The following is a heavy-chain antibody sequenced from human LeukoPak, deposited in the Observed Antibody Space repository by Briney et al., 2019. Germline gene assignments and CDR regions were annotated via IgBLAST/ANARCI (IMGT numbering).Heavy chain of an antibody. D-gene: IGHD3-10*01. V-gene: IGHV4-34*01. J-gene: IGHJ6*03. CDR2: INHSGST. CDR1: GGSFSGYY. Sequence: SETLSLTCAVYGGSFSGYYWSWIRQPPGKGLDWIGEINHSGSTNYNPSLKSRVTISVDTSKNQFSLKLSSVTAADTAVYYCARDSGLGYYMDVWGKGTTVTVSS. CDR3: ARDSGLGYYMDV.